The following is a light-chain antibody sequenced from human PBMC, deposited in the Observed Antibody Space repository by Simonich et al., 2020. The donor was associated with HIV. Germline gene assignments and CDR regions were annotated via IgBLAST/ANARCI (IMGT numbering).Light chain of an antibody. J-gene: IGKJ3*01. CDR3: QQLNNYPPA. CDR1: QGISSY. V-gene: IGKV1-9*01. CDR2: AAS. Sequence: IQLTHSPSFLSASVGDRVTITCRARQGISSYLAWYQQKPGKAPKLLIYAASTLQKGVPSRFSGRGSGTEFTLTIRRLQPEDFGTYYCQQLNNYPPAFGPGTKVDI.